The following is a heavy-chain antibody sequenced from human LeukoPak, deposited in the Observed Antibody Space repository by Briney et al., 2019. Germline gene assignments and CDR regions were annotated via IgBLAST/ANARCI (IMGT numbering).Heavy chain of an antibody. CDR3: ARAGLDIVVVPAAKVWFDP. J-gene: IGHJ5*02. CDR2: IYPGDSDT. Sequence: GESLKISCKRSGYSFTSYWIGWVRQMPRKGLEWMGIIYPGDSDTRYSPSFQGQVTISADKPISTAYLQWSSLKASDTAMYYCARAGLDIVVVPAAKVWFDPWGQGTLVTVSS. CDR1: GYSFTSYW. D-gene: IGHD2-2*03. V-gene: IGHV5-51*04.